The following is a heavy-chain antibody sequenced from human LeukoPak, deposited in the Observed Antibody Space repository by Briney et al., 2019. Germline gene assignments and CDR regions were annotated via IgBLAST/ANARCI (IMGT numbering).Heavy chain of an antibody. CDR3: ARGQLRFLEWLYDY. J-gene: IGHJ4*02. V-gene: IGHV3-21*01. Sequence: PGGSLRLSCAASGFTFITYSMNWVRQAPGKGLEWVSSISSSSSYIYYADSVKGRFTISRDNAKNSLYLQMNSLRAEDTAVYYCARGQLRFLEWLYDYWGQGTLVTVSS. CDR2: ISSSSSYI. D-gene: IGHD3-3*01. CDR1: GFTFITYS.